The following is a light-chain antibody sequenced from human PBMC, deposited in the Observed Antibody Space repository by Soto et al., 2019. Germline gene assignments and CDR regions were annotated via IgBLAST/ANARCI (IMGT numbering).Light chain of an antibody. V-gene: IGKV3-15*01. Sequence: EIVMTQSPGTLSVSPGERATLSCRANQSVSSNLAWYQQQPGQAPRLLIYGASTRATGIPARFSGSGSGTEFTLTISSLQSEDFAVYYCQQYNDWWTFGHGTKVEIK. CDR3: QQYNDWWT. J-gene: IGKJ1*01. CDR2: GAS. CDR1: QSVSSN.